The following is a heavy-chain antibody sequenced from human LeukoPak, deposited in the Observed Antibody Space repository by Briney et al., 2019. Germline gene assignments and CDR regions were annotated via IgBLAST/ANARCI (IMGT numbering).Heavy chain of an antibody. CDR2: ISYDGSNK. CDR1: GFTFSSYG. V-gene: IGHV3-30*18. D-gene: IGHD2-2*01. CDR3: AKEDCSSTSCPSDY. Sequence: GGSLRLSCAASGFTFSSYGMHWVRQAPGKGLEWVAVISYDGSNKYYADSVKGRFTISRDNSKNTLYLQMNSLRAEDTAVYYCAKEDCSSTSCPSDYWGQGTLVTVSS. J-gene: IGHJ4*02.